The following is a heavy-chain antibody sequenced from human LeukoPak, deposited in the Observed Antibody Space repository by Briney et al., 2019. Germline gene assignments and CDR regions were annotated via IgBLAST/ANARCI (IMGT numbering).Heavy chain of an antibody. J-gene: IGHJ4*02. Sequence: SGKVSCKASGGTFSSYAISWVRQAPGQGLEWMGGIIPIFGTANYAQKFQGRVTITADESTSTAYMELSSLRSEDTAVYYCAREVGTGSSSWYSYIDYWGQGTLVTVSS. CDR2: IIPIFGTA. D-gene: IGHD6-13*01. CDR1: GGTFSSYA. CDR3: AREVGTGSSSWYSYIDY. V-gene: IGHV1-69*13.